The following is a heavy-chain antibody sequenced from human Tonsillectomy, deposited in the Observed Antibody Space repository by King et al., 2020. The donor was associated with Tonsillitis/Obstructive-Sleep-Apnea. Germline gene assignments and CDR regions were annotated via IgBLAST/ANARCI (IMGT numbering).Heavy chain of an antibody. CDR1: GFSLRTSGVG. CDR2: IYCDDDK. CDR3: AQGGSYAGFDY. D-gene: IGHD1-26*01. V-gene: IGHV2-5*02. J-gene: IGHJ4*02. Sequence: TLKESGPTLVKPPQTLTLTCSFSGFSLRTSGVGVGWIRQPPGRALEWLALIYCDDDKRYSPSLKSRLTITEDTSKNQVVLTMTNMDPVDTGTYYCAQGGSYAGFDYWGQGTLVTVSS.